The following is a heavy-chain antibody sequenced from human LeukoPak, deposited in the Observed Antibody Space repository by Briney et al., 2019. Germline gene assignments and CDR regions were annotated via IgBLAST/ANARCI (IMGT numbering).Heavy chain of an antibody. D-gene: IGHD3-3*01. CDR2: ISSSSSYI. CDR3: ATGNDFWSGYPADFDY. Sequence: GGSLRLSCAASEFTFSSYSMNWVRQAPGKGLEWVSSISSSSSYIYYADSVKGRFTISRDNAKNSLYLQMNSLRAEDTAVYYCATGNDFWSGYPADFDYWGQGTLVTVSS. CDR1: EFTFSSYS. J-gene: IGHJ4*02. V-gene: IGHV3-21*01.